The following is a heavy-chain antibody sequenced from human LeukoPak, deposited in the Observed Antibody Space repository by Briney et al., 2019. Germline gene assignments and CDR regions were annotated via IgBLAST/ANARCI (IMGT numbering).Heavy chain of an antibody. CDR1: GYTFTGYY. J-gene: IGHJ4*02. Sequence: ASVKVSCKASGYTFTGYYMHWVRQAPGQGLEWMGWINPNSGGTNYAQKFQGRVTRTRDTSISTAYMELSRLRSDDTAVYYCARDQSLSRYCSSTSCPHFDYWGQGTLVTVSS. CDR3: ARDQSLSRYCSSTSCPHFDY. CDR2: INPNSGGT. D-gene: IGHD2-2*01. V-gene: IGHV1-2*02.